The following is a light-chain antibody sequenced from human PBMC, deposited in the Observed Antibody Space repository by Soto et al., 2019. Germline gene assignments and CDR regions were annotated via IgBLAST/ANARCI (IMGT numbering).Light chain of an antibody. CDR3: CSYTSSSTHV. Sequence: QSVLTQPASVSGSPGQSITISCTGTSSDVGGYNFVSWYQQHPGKVPKLMIFDVNRRPSGVSDRFSGSKSGNTAYLTISGLQVEDEGDYYCCSYTSSSTHVFGSGTKVTVL. CDR1: SSDVGGYNF. V-gene: IGLV2-14*03. CDR2: DVN. J-gene: IGLJ1*01.